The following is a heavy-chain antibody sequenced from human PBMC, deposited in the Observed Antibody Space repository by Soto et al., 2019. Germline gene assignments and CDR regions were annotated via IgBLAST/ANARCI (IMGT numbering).Heavy chain of an antibody. CDR3: ARSVSRGTTQQKQLVFYYYYGMDV. Sequence: PSQTLSLTCAVSGDSVSSNSAAWNWIRQSPSRGLEWLGRTYYRSKWYNDYAVSVKSRITINPDTSKNQFSLQPNSVTPEDTAVYYCARSVSRGTTQQKQLVFYYYYGMDVWGQGTTVTVSS. CDR1: GDSVSSNSAA. V-gene: IGHV6-1*01. CDR2: TYYRSKWYN. D-gene: IGHD6-6*01. J-gene: IGHJ6*02.